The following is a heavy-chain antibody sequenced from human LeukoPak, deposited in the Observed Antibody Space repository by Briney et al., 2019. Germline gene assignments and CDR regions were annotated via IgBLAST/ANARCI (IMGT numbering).Heavy chain of an antibody. CDR1: GITFSSYW. V-gene: IGHV3-74*01. CDR2: INSDGSST. CDR3: ARDQARFTNDDSFAWG. D-gene: IGHD3-16*01. J-gene: IGHJ4*02. Sequence: GGSLRLSCAASGITFSSYWMHWVRQAPGKGLVWVSPINSDGSSTSYADSVKGRFTISRDNAKHTLYLQMNSLRAEDTAVYYCARDQARFTNDDSFAWGWGQGTLVTVSS.